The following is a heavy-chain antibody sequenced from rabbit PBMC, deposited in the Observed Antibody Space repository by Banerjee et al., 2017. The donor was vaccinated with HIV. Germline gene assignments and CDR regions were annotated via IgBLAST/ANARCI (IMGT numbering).Heavy chain of an antibody. CDR1: GFSFSNGYV. Sequence: QEQLEESGGDLVKPEGSLTLTCTASGFSFSNGYVMCWVRQAPGKGLEWIACINTISGDTVYATWAKGRFTISKASSTTVTLQMTSLTAADTATYFCARSRGFAGYAYALDLWGPGTLVTVS. CDR3: ARSRGFAGYAYALDL. V-gene: IGHV1S45*01. J-gene: IGHJ4*01. D-gene: IGHD6-1*01. CDR2: INTISGDT.